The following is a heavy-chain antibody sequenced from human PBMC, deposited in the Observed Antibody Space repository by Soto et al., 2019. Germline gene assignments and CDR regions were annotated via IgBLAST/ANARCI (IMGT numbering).Heavy chain of an antibody. D-gene: IGHD2-2*01. CDR1: GFTFNTYT. Sequence: EVQLVEFGGGLAQPGGSLRLSCAASGFTFNTYTMNWVRQAPGKGLEWVSYISSSSSTIYYADSVKGRFTISRDNAKNSLYRQMNSLRAEDTAVYYCARDSEYQPLPDYWGQGSLVTVSS. J-gene: IGHJ4*02. CDR3: ARDSEYQPLPDY. V-gene: IGHV3-48*01. CDR2: ISSSSSTI.